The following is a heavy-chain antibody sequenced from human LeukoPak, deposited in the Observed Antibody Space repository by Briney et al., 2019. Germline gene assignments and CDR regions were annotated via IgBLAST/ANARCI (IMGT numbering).Heavy chain of an antibody. CDR3: AREGYYDSRARADWFDP. J-gene: IGHJ5*02. CDR2: IIPILGIA. Sequence: SVKVSCKASGGTFSSYTISWVRQAPGQGLEWMGRIIPILGIANYAQKFQGRVTITADKSTSTAYMELSSLRSEDTAVYYCAREGYYDSRARADWFDPWGQGTRVTVSS. CDR1: GGTFSSYT. D-gene: IGHD3-22*01. V-gene: IGHV1-69*04.